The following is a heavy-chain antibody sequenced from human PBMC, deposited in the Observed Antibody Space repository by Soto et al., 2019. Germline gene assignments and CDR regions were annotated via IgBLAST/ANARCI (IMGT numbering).Heavy chain of an antibody. CDR2: IIPIFGTA. V-gene: IGHV1-69*12. D-gene: IGHD3-22*01. Sequence: QVQLVQSGAEVKKPGSSVKVSCKASGGTFSSYAISWVRQAPGQGLEWMGGIIPIFGTANYAQKFQGRVTITAHESTSTASMELSRLRSEDTGVYYCASHYDTSGYYRFGDYWGQGTLVTVSS. CDR3: ASHYDTSGYYRFGDY. CDR1: GGTFSSYA. J-gene: IGHJ4*02.